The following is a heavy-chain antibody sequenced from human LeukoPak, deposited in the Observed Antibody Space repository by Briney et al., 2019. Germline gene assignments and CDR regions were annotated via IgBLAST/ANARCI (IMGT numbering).Heavy chain of an antibody. D-gene: IGHD3-10*01. V-gene: IGHV1-2*02. Sequence: ASVKVSCKASGYTFTNYYMHWVRQAPGQGLEWMGWINPNSGGTNYAQKFQGRVTMTRDTSISTAYLDLSRLRADDTAVYYCARTLSFYGSGSRGFDYWGQGTLVTVSS. CDR3: ARTLSFYGSGSRGFDY. CDR2: INPNSGGT. J-gene: IGHJ4*02. CDR1: GYTFTNYY.